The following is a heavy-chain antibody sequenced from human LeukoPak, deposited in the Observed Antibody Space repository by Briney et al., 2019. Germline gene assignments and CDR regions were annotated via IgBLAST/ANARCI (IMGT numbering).Heavy chain of an antibody. J-gene: IGHJ5*02. CDR2: IYYSGST. V-gene: IGHV4-39*01. Sequence: SETLSLTCTVSGGSISSSSYYWGWIRQPPGKGLEWIGSIYYSGSTYHNPSLKSRVTISVDTSKNQFSLRLRSVTAADTAVYYCARKEGGQLVNTRRWFDPWGQGTLVTVSS. CDR1: GGSISSSSYY. D-gene: IGHD6-13*01. CDR3: ARKEGGQLVNTRRWFDP.